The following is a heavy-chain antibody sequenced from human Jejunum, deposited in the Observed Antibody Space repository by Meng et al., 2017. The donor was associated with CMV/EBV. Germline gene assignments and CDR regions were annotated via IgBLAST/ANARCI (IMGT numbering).Heavy chain of an antibody. Sequence: SCVPSGITVSDNHMTWLRQAPGKGLEWVSIIYSGGSTYYADSVKGRFTISRDNSKNTLYLQMNSLRAEDTAVYYCARGRSAARSLFDYWSQGTLVTVSS. V-gene: IGHV3-66*02. CDR2: IYSGGST. J-gene: IGHJ4*02. D-gene: IGHD3-10*01. CDR1: GITVSDNH. CDR3: ARGRSAARSLFDY.